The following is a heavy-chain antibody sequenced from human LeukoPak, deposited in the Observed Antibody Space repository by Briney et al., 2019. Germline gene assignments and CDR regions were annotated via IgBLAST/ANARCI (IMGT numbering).Heavy chain of an antibody. D-gene: IGHD1-26*01. Sequence: GGSLRLSCAASGFTFSRYSMHWVRQAPGKGLEWVSSISSSTTYIYYADSVRGRFTISRDNSKNTVYLQMNSLRAEDTAEYYCAKDMGEDGSYFLDYWGQGTLVTVSS. V-gene: IGHV3-21*04. J-gene: IGHJ4*02. CDR3: AKDMGEDGSYFLDY. CDR2: ISSSTTYI. CDR1: GFTFSRYS.